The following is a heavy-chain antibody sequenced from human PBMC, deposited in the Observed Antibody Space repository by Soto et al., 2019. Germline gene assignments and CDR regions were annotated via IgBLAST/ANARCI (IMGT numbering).Heavy chain of an antibody. J-gene: IGHJ4*02. CDR3: ARDDEYSSSSSDY. D-gene: IGHD6-6*01. CDR2: IIPIFGTA. V-gene: IGHV1-69*13. CDR1: GGTFSSYV. Sequence: SVNVSCKSSGGTFSSYVISWVRQTPGQGLEWMGGIIPIFGTANYAQKFQGRVTITADESTSTAYMELSSLRSEDTAVYYCARDDEYSSSSSDYWGQGTLVTVSS.